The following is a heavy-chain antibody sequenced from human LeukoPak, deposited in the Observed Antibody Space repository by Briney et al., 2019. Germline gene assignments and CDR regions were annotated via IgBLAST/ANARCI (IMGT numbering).Heavy chain of an antibody. V-gene: IGHV3-23*01. J-gene: IGHJ3*01. D-gene: IGHD4-17*01. CDR2: ISGSGSST. CDR1: RFSFSSYA. CDR3: AKVYRAHGDYHAFDV. Sequence: GGSLRLSCAASRFSFSSYAMSWVRQAPGKGLEWVSSISGSGSSTYYADSVKDRFTISRDNSKNALYLQMNSLRAEDTAVYYCAKVYRAHGDYHAFDVWGQGIMVTVSS.